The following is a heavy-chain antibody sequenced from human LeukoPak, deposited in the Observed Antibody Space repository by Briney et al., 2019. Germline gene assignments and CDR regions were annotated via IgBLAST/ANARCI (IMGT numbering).Heavy chain of an antibody. D-gene: IGHD3-22*01. Sequence: PGGSLRLSCAASGFTLGISWMTWVRQAPGKGLEWVASLREDGSEKTYVDSVKGRFTISRDNAKNSLFLQMDSLRAEDTAVYYCARDLGRTMINWGQGTLVTVSS. CDR1: GFTLGISW. J-gene: IGHJ4*02. V-gene: IGHV3-7*01. CDR3: ARDLGRTMIN. CDR2: LREDGSEK.